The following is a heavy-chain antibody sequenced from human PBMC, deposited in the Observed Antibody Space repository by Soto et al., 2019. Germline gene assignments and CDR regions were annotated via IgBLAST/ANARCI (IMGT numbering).Heavy chain of an antibody. CDR2: IKSNTDGGTT. Sequence: GGSLRLSCAASGFSLSYAWMNWVRQAPGKGLEWVGHIKSNTDGGTTDYAAPVKGRFTISSDDSKNTLYLKMNSLKTEDTAVFYCASSSYTGGLESWGQGT. D-gene: IGHD3-16*01. V-gene: IGHV3-15*07. CDR1: GFSLSYAW. CDR3: ASSSYTGGLES. J-gene: IGHJ4*02.